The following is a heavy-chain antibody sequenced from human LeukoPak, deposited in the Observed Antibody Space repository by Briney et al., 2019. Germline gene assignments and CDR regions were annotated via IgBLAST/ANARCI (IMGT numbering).Heavy chain of an antibody. CDR2: IYYSGST. Sequence: SETLSLTCTVSGGSISSGDYYWSWIRQPPGKGLEWIGYIYYSGSTYYNPSLKSRVTISVDTSKNQFSLKLSSVTAADTAVYYCARDTAARAGGMDVWGQGTTVTVSS. V-gene: IGHV4-30-4*01. J-gene: IGHJ6*02. D-gene: IGHD4-17*01. CDR1: GGSISSGDYY. CDR3: ARDTAARAGGMDV.